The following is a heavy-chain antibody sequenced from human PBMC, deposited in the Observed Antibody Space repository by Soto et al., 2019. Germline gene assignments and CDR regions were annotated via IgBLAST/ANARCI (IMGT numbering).Heavy chain of an antibody. V-gene: IGHV4-4*07. J-gene: IGHJ4*02. CDR3: ASGGQDFWSGTFDY. CDR1: DGSISTYF. CDR2: IDNSGNT. Sequence: QGQLQESGPGLVKPSETLSLTCTVSDGSISTYFCNWIRQPAGKGLEWIGRIDNSGNTNYNPSLKSRVTMSADTSRNQFSLKLNSVTAADTAVYYCASGGQDFWSGTFDYWGQGALVTVSS. D-gene: IGHD3-3*01.